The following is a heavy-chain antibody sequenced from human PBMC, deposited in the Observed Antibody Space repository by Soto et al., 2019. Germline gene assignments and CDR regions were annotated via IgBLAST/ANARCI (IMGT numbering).Heavy chain of an antibody. V-gene: IGHV3-23*01. D-gene: IGHD3-10*01. CDR1: GFTFSSYA. CDR2: ISGSGGST. J-gene: IGHJ4*02. CDR3: AKKVNSGPGSQYFDY. Sequence: GGSLRLSCAASGFTFSSYAMSWVRQAPGKGLEWVSAISGSGGSTYYADSVKGRFTISRDNSKNTLYLQMNSLRAEDTAVYYCAKKVNSGPGSQYFDYWGQGTLVPVSS.